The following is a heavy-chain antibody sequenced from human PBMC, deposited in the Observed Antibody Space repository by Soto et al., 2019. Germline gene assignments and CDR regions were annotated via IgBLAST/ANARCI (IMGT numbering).Heavy chain of an antibody. CDR1: GGSISSYY. CDR3: ASHSYDSSGYYDHY. D-gene: IGHD3-22*01. J-gene: IGHJ4*02. CDR2: IYTSGST. V-gene: IGHV4-4*07. Sequence: SETLSLTCTVSGGSISSYYWSWIRQPAGKGLEWIGRIYTSGSTNYNPSLKSRVTMSVDTSKDQFSLKLSSVTAADTAVYYCASHSYDSSGYYDHYWGQGTLVTVSS.